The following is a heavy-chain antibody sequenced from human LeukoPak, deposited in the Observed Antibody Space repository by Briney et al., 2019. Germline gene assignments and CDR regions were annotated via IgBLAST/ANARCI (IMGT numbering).Heavy chain of an antibody. Sequence: SETLSLTCAVYGGSFSGYYWSWIRQPPGKGLHWIGEINHSGSTNYNPSLKSRVTISVDTSKNQFSLKLSSVTAADTAVYYCAREVARGYSYVNRPHFDYWGQGTLVTVSS. V-gene: IGHV4-34*01. J-gene: IGHJ4*02. CDR1: GGSFSGYY. CDR2: INHSGST. CDR3: AREVARGYSYVNRPHFDY. D-gene: IGHD5-18*01.